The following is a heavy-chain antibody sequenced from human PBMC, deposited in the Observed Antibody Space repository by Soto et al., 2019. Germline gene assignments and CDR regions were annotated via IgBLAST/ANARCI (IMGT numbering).Heavy chain of an antibody. CDR3: ARRGYGPGFPYYYGMDV. Sequence: PSDTLSLTCTVSGGSMSSYYWSWIRQPPGKGLEWIGYIYYSGSTNYNPSLKSRVTMSVDTPKNQFSLKLSSVTAADTAVYYCARRGYGPGFPYYYGMDVWGQGTTVTVSS. J-gene: IGHJ6*02. V-gene: IGHV4-59*13. D-gene: IGHD3-10*01. CDR1: GGSMSSYY. CDR2: IYYSGST.